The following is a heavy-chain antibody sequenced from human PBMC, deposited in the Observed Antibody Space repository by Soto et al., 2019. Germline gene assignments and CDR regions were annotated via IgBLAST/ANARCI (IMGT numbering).Heavy chain of an antibody. Sequence: SETLSLTCTVSGGSISSSSYYWGWIRQPPGKGLEWIGSIYYSGSTYYNPSLKSRVTISVDTSKNQFSLKLSSVTAAATAVYYCARVVPLPPRSNFEPWAQLALVPVS. CDR2: IYYSGST. CDR3: ARVVPLPPRSNFEP. V-gene: IGHV4-39*01. CDR1: GGSISSSSYY. D-gene: IGHD2-8*01. J-gene: IGHJ1*01.